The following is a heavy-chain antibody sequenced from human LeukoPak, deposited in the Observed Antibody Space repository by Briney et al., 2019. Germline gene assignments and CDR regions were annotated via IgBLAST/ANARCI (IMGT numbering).Heavy chain of an antibody. V-gene: IGHV1-2*02. CDR2: INPNSGGT. D-gene: IGHD6-6*01. CDR1: GYTLTGYY. Sequence: ASVKVSCKASGYTLTGYYMHWVRQAPGQGLEWMGWINPNSGGTNYAQKFQGRVTMTRDTSISTAYMELSRLRSDDTAVYYCARVRYSSSSDEDFDYWGQGTLVTVSS. J-gene: IGHJ4*02. CDR3: ARVRYSSSSDEDFDY.